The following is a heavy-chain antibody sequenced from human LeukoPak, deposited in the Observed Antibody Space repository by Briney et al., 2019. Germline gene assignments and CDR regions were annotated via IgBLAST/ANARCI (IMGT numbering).Heavy chain of an antibody. CDR1: GFTFGRHA. CDR2: IRFSGEST. J-gene: IGHJ4*02. V-gene: IGHV3-23*01. Sequence: PGGSLRLSCAASGFTFGRHAMNWVRQAPGKGLEWVSAIRFSGESTYYADSVKGRFTISRDNSKNTLYLQMNSLRAEDTAVYYCARDPQYYYDSSGYYDYWGQGTLVTVSS. CDR3: ARDPQYYYDSSGYYDY. D-gene: IGHD3-22*01.